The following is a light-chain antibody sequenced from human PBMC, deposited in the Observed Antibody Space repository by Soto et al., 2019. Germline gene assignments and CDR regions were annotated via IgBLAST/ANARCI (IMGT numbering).Light chain of an antibody. CDR2: DAS. CDR1: QSVSRY. V-gene: IGKV3-11*01. CDR3: QQRSNWPWT. J-gene: IGKJ1*01. Sequence: EIVLTQSPATLSLSPGEGATLSCRASQSVSRYLAWYQQKPGQAPRLLIYDASNWATGIPARFSGSGSGTDFTLTISSLEPEDFAVYYCQQRSNWPWTFGQGTKVDIK.